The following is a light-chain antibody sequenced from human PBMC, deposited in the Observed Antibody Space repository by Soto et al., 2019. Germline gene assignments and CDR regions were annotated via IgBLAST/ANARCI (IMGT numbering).Light chain of an antibody. CDR1: QDIDNS. CDR2: AVS. CDR3: QQHDGRPTMT. J-gene: IGKJ5*01. Sequence: SQLTQSPSSLSASVGETFTITCRLSQDIDNSLNWYQHQPGTAPKPLICAVSFLETGVPSRFSGRGSGTVFSLTINSLQADALATYYCQQHDGRPTMTFGQGTRLEIK. V-gene: IGKV1-33*01.